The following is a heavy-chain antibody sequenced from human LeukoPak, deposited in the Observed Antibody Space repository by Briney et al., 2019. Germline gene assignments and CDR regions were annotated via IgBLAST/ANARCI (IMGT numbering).Heavy chain of an antibody. D-gene: IGHD2-2*01. Sequence: GGSLRLSCAASGFTVSSNYMSWVRQAPGKGLEWVSVIYSGGSTYYADSVRGRFTISRDNSKNTLYLQMNSLRAEDMAVYYCARAVQGYCTSTSCYGGFDYWGQGTLVTVSS. V-gene: IGHV3-66*01. CDR2: IYSGGST. CDR3: ARAVQGYCTSTSCYGGFDY. J-gene: IGHJ4*02. CDR1: GFTVSSNY.